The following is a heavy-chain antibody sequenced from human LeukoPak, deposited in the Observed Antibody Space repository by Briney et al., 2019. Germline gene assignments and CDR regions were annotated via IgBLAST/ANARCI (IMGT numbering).Heavy chain of an antibody. J-gene: IGHJ2*01. Sequence: GESLKISCKSSEDSFNTYWIGWVRQMPGKGLEWMRIMYPGDSDTRYSPSFQGQVTISADKSISTAYLQWSSLKASDTAMYYCARLPTVVTPGNWYFDLWGRGTLVTVSS. CDR3: ARLPTVVTPGNWYFDL. CDR1: EDSFNTYW. V-gene: IGHV5-51*01. CDR2: MYPGDSDT. D-gene: IGHD4-23*01.